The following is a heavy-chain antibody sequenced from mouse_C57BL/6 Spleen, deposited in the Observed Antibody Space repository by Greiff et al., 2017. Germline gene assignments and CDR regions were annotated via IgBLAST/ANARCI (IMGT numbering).Heavy chain of an antibody. CDR3: ARGSFAY. V-gene: IGHV1-82*01. CDR2: IDPGDGDT. CDR1: GYAFSSSW. J-gene: IGHJ3*01. Sequence: QVQLKQSGPELVKPGASVKISCKASGYAFSSSWMNWVKQRPGKGLEWIGRIDPGDGDTNYNGKFKGKATLTADKSSSTAYMQLSSLTSEDSAVYFCARGSFAYWGQGTLVTVSA.